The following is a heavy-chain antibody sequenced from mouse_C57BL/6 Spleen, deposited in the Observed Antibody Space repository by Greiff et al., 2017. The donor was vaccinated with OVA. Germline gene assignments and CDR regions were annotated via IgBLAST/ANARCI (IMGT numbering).Heavy chain of an antibody. Sequence: EVKLMESGGGLVQPGGSLKLSCAASGFTFSDYGMAWVRQAPRKGPEWVAFISNLAYSIYYADTVTGRFTISRENAKNTLYLERSSLRSEDTAMYYCARHSPYGSSPFAYWGQGTLVTVSA. J-gene: IGHJ3*01. CDR3: ARHSPYGSSPFAY. D-gene: IGHD1-1*01. CDR1: GFTFSDYG. CDR2: ISNLAYSI. V-gene: IGHV5-15*01.